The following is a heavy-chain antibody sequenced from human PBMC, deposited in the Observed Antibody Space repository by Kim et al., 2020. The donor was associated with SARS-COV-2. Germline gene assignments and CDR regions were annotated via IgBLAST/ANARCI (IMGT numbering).Heavy chain of an antibody. CDR2: IIPLLERP. V-gene: IGHV1-69*04. J-gene: IGHJ4*01. CDR3: ARDVGQGGILGAFDL. D-gene: IGHD2-15*01. CDR1: GDTFNSDA. Sequence: SVKVSCKSSGDTFNSDAINWVRQAPGQGPEWMGRIIPLLERPSYSQKFQGRVTITADKSTRTVYLDLSSLTSEDMGIYYCARDVGQGGILGAFDLWGHG.